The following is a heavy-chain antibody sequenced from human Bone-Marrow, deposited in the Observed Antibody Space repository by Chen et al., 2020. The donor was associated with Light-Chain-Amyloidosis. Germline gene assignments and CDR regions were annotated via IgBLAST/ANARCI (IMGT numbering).Heavy chain of an antibody. Sequence: EVQLEQSGPEVKKPGESLKISCKGSGYTFPNYWIGWVRQMPGKGLEWMGVIYPDASDAGYRPSFEGQVTISADKSITAAYLQWRSLKASDTAMYYCARRRDGYNFDYWGQGTLVTVSS. D-gene: IGHD5-12*01. V-gene: IGHV5-51*01. CDR2: IYPDASDA. CDR3: ARRRDGYNFDY. CDR1: GYTFPNYW. J-gene: IGHJ4*02.